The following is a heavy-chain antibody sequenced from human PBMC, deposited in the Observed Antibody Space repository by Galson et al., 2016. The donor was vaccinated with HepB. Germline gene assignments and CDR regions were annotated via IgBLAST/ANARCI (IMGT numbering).Heavy chain of an antibody. Sequence: SETLSLTCTVSGGSISVSYWDWIRQSPGKGLEWIGYIHHSGSTNYNPSLKSRVTILADTSKNQFSLKLSSVTAADAAVYYCARGINMVSYLDRCGQGILVTFSS. CDR2: IHHSGST. CDR1: GGSISVSY. V-gene: IGHV4-59*01. D-gene: IGHD5/OR15-5a*01. J-gene: IGHJ4*02. CDR3: ARGINMVSYLDR.